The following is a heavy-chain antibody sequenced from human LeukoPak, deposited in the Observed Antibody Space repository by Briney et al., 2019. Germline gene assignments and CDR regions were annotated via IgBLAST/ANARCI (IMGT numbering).Heavy chain of an antibody. V-gene: IGHV1-8*01. J-gene: IGHJ6*02. CDR2: MNPNSGNT. D-gene: IGHD2-2*01. Sequence: ASVKVSCKASGYTFTSYDINWVRQATGQGLEWMGWMNPNSGNTGYAQKFQGRVTITADESTSTAYMELSSLRSEDTAVYYCARDFTDIVVVPAAIGHGGYYYYYGMDVWGQGTTVTVSS. CDR3: ARDFTDIVVVPAAIGHGGYYYYYGMDV. CDR1: GYTFTSYD.